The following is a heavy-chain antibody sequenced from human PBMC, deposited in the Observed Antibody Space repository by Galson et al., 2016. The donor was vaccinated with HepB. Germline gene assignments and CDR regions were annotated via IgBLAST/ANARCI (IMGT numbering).Heavy chain of an antibody. V-gene: IGHV3-53*01. CDR3: AKNLDSGWHFPFDY. D-gene: IGHD3-22*01. CDR1: GFTIGDYA. Sequence: SLRLSCAASGFTIGDYAMSWFRQAPGKGLEWVSVIYSGGATSYADSVKGRFTLSRDTSNNTVFLQMNSLRTEDTAVYYCAKNLDSGWHFPFDYWGQGILVTVSS. CDR2: IYSGGAT. J-gene: IGHJ4*02.